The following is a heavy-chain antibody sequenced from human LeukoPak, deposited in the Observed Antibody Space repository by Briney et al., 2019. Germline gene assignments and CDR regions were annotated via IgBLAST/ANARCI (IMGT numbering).Heavy chain of an antibody. CDR2: ISSSSSYI. D-gene: IGHD4-11*01. CDR3: ARDLTTVTGGGY. Sequence: GGSLRLSCAASGFTFSSHSMNWVRQAPGKGLEWVSSISSSSSYIYYADSVKGRFTISRDNAKNSLYLQMNSLRAEDTAVYYCARDLTTVTGGGYWGQGTLVTVSS. V-gene: IGHV3-21*01. CDR1: GFTFSSHS. J-gene: IGHJ4*02.